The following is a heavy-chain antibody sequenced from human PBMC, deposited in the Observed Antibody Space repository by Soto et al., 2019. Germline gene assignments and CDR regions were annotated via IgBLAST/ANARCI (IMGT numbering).Heavy chain of an antibody. CDR3: ARGASRRDGYNTKDY. V-gene: IGHV4-34*01. CDR1: GGSFSGYY. J-gene: IGHJ4*02. CDR2: INHSGST. Sequence: QVQLQQWGAGLLKPSETLSLTCAVYGGSFSGYYWSWIGQPPGKGLEWIGEINHSGSTNYNPSLKSRVTISVDTSKNQFSLKLSSVTAADTAVYYCARGASRRDGYNTKDYWGQGTLVTVSS. D-gene: IGHD5-12*01.